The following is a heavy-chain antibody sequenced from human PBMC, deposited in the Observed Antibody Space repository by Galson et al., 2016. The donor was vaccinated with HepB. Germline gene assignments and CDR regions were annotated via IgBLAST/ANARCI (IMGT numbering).Heavy chain of an antibody. CDR1: AFSFSSYW. D-gene: IGHD3-22*01. J-gene: IGHJ2*01. Sequence: SLRLSCAASAFSFSSYWMTWVRQAPGKGLEWVANINKDGSEENYADSVKGRFTISRDNAKNSLYLQMNGLRAEDTAVYYCARDRNYYDSSGSYSKNWFFDLWGRGTLVIVSS. V-gene: IGHV3-7*05. CDR2: INKDGSEE. CDR3: ARDRNYYDSSGSYSKNWFFDL.